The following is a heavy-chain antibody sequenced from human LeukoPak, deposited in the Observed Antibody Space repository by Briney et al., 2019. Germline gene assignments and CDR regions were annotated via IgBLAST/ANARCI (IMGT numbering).Heavy chain of an antibody. D-gene: IGHD3-10*01. CDR2: IFYSGST. Sequence: SETLSLTCTVSGGSISTSSYYWGWVRQPPGKGLEWIGNIFYSGSTYYSPSLKSRVTISVDTSKNQFSLKPRSVTAADTAVSYCARRFGAYGSGSYYPYYFDYWGQGTLVTVSS. CDR1: GGSISTSSYY. V-gene: IGHV4-39*07. CDR3: ARRFGAYGSGSYYPYYFDY. J-gene: IGHJ4*02.